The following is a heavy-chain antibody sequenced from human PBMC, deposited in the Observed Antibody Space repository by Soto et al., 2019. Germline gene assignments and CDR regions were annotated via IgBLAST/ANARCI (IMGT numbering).Heavy chain of an antibody. CDR2: ISGSGGST. J-gene: IGHJ6*03. CDR3: ARDKRGYICYDSYYYYYMDV. CDR1: GFTFSSYA. Sequence: PGGSLRLSCAASGFTFSSYAMSWVRQAPGKGLEWVSAISGSGGSTYYADSVQGRFTISRDNSKNTLYLQMNSLRAEDTAVYYCARDKRGYICYDSYYYYYMDVCGTXLTVTVS. V-gene: IGHV3-23*01. D-gene: IGHD5-12*01.